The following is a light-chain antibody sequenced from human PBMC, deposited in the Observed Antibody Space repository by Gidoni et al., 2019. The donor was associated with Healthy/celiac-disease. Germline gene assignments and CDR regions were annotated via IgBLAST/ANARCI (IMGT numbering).Light chain of an antibody. J-gene: IGKJ1*01. CDR1: QSVSSN. V-gene: IGKV3-15*01. Sequence: EIVMTQSPAPLSVSPGERAPLSCRASQSVSSNLAWYQQKPGQAPRLLIYGASPRATGIPARFSGSGSGREFTLTISSLRSEDFAVYYCQQYNNWPETFGQGTKVEIK. CDR3: QQYNNWPET. CDR2: GAS.